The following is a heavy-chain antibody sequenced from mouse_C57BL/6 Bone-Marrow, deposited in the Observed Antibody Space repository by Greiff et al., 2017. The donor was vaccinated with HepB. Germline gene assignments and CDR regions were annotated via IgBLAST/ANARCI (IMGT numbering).Heavy chain of an antibody. D-gene: IGHD1-1*01. CDR2: ISSGGSYT. Sequence: EVMLVESGGDLVKPGGSLKLSCAASGFTFSSYGMSWVRQTPDKRLGWVATISSGGSYTYYPDSVKGRFTISRDNAKNTLYLQMSSLKSEDTAMYYCANRYRYYFGCWGQGTTLSVA. J-gene: IGHJ2*01. V-gene: IGHV5-6*01. CDR1: GFTFSSYG. CDR3: ANRYRYYFGC.